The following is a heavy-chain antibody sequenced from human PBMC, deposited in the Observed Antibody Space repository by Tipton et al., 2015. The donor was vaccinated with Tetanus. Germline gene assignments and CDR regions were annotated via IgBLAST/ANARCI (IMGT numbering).Heavy chain of an antibody. CDR2: VYYSGTT. D-gene: IGHD7-27*01. CDR1: GGSISSPSYY. Sequence: QVQLVQSGAEVKPSETLSLTCTVSGGSISSPSYYWGWIRQPPGKGLEWIGSVYYSGTTYYNPSLRNRLTVSRDTSKNRFSLNLKSVTAADTAVYYCVTNWGSVNYGLDVWGQGTTVTVSS. CDR3: VTNWGSVNYGLDV. J-gene: IGHJ6*02. V-gene: IGHV4-39*01.